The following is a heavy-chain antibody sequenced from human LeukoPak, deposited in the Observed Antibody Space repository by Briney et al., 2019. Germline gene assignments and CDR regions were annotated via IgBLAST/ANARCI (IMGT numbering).Heavy chain of an antibody. J-gene: IGHJ6*03. CDR1: GGSFSNYY. D-gene: IGHD1-7*01. CDR2: INDSGRI. CDR3: ARRWNYGRNYYIDV. V-gene: IGHV4-34*01. Sequence: PSETLSLTCAVYGGSFSNYYWSWIRQPPGKGLEWIGEINDSGRINYNPSLMSRVTVSVDTSKNQFSLRLTSVTATDTAVYYCARRWNYGRNYYIDVWGNGATVSISS.